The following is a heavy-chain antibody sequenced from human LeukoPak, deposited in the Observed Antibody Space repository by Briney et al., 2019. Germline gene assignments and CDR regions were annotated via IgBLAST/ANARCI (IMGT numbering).Heavy chain of an antibody. D-gene: IGHD6-19*01. J-gene: IGHJ2*01. V-gene: IGHV4-4*07. Sequence: RIXTSGSTNYNPSLKSRVTMSVDTSKNQFSLKLSSVTAADTAVYYCARDRIGSSGWYPVEYWYFDLWGRGTLVTVSS. CDR2: IXTSGST. CDR3: ARDRIGSSGWYPVEYWYFDL.